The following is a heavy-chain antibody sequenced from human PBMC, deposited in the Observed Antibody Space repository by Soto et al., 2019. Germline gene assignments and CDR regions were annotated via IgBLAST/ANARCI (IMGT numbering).Heavy chain of an antibody. CDR3: ARKENPQSPVDP. CDR2: IIPIFGTA. J-gene: IGHJ5*02. V-gene: IGHV1-69*01. Sequence: QVQLVQSGAEVKKPGSSVKVSCTASGGTFSSYAISWVRQAPGQGLEWMGGIIPIFGTANYAQKFQGRVTNTADESTSTAYMELSSLRSADTAVYYCARKENPQSPVDPCGQGTLVTVSS. CDR1: GGTFSSYA.